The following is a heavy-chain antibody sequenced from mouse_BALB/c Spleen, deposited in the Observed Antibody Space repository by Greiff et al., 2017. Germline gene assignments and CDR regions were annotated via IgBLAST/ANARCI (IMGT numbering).Heavy chain of an antibody. D-gene: IGHD4-1*01. CDR2: ISSGGST. CDR3: ARGGTRLDY. J-gene: IGHJ2*01. V-gene: IGHV5-6-5*01. Sequence: EVKLMESGGGLVKPGGSLKLSCAASGFTFSSYAMSWVRQTPEKRLEWVASISSGGSTYYPDSVKGRFTISRDNARNILYLQMSSLRSEDTAMYYCARGGTRLDYWGQGTTLTVSS. CDR1: GFTFSSYA.